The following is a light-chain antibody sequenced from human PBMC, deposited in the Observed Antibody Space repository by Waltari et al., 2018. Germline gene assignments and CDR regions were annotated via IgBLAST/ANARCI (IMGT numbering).Light chain of an antibody. CDR1: SSNIGSNT. Sequence: QSVLTQPPSASGTPGQRVTISCSGSSSNIGSNTVNWYQQLPGTAPKLLLYSNNQRPSGVPDAFSGSKSGTSASLAISGLQSEDEADYYCAAWDDSLNVVVFGGGTKLTVL. V-gene: IGLV1-44*01. J-gene: IGLJ2*01. CDR2: SNN. CDR3: AAWDDSLNVVV.